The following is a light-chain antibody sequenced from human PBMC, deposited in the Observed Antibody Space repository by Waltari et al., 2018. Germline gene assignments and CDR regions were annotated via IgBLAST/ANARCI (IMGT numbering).Light chain of an antibody. J-gene: IGKJ1*01. CDR3: QESYSFTRA. V-gene: IGKV1-39*01. Sequence: IQMSQSPSSLSPSAGDRVTITCLASQTISRYLNWYQQKPGKAPNLLISAASSWQSGVPSRFSGSGSGRELTLIITRLQPENFATYYSQESYSFTRAVGQGTKVEIK. CDR2: AAS. CDR1: QTISRY.